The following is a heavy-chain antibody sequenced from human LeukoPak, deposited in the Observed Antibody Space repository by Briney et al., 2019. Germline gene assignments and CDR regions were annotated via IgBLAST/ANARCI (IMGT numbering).Heavy chain of an antibody. J-gene: IGHJ4*02. CDR2: IHTSGST. Sequence: SETLSLTCTVSGGSISGYFWSWIRQPAGKGLEWIGRIHTSGSTNYNPSLRSRVTISVDTSKNQLSLELSSVTAADTAVYYCARTSSSRYLHFDYWGQGTLVTVSS. CDR1: GGSISGYF. CDR3: ARTSSSRYLHFDY. V-gene: IGHV4-4*07. D-gene: IGHD6-13*01.